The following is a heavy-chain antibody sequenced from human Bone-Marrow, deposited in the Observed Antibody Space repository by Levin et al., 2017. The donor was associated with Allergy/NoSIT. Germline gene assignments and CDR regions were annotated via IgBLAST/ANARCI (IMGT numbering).Heavy chain of an antibody. D-gene: IGHD5-18*01. CDR3: AKDRDRYGWDFDY. CDR2: IGDSGGNT. V-gene: IGHV3-23*01. J-gene: IGHJ4*02. CDR1: GFTFSNYA. Sequence: GGSLRLSCGASGFTFSNYAMNWVRRAPGKGLEWVSSIGDSGGNTYYADSVKGRFTISRDNSKDTLYLQMNSLRAEDTALYYCAKDRDRYGWDFDYWGQGTLVTVSS.